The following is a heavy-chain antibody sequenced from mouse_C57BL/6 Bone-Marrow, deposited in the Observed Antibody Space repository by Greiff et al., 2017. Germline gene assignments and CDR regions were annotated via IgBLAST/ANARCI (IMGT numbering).Heavy chain of an antibody. CDR1: GFTFSSYA. Sequence: EVKVEESGGGLVKPGGSLKLSCAASGFTFSSYAMSWVRPTPEKRLEWVATISDGGSYTYSPANVKGRFPISRDNAKNNRYLQMRHLRTEDTAMYYCARENGNHGRYFDVWGTGTTVTVSS. CDR3: ARENGNHGRYFDV. J-gene: IGHJ1*03. D-gene: IGHD2-1*01. CDR2: ISDGGSYT. V-gene: IGHV5-4*01.